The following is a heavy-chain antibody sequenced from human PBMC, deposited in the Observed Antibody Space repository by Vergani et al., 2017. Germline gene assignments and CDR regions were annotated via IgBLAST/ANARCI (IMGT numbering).Heavy chain of an antibody. J-gene: IGHJ4*02. CDR1: GFTFSSYG. CDR2: FSYDGSNK. V-gene: IGHV3-30*18. Sequence: VQLVESGGTLVQPGGSLRLSCVASGFTFSSYGMHWVRQAPGKGLEWVAVFSYDGSNKYYPDSVKGRFTISRDNSKNTLYLQMNSLRAEDTAVYYCAKDLGSSTSSTFDYWGQGTLVTVSS. D-gene: IGHD2-2*01. CDR3: AKDLGSSTSSTFDY.